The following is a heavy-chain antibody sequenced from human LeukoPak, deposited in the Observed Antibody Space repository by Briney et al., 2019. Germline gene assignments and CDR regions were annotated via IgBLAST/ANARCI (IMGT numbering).Heavy chain of an antibody. Sequence: GRPLRLSCVASVFTFTRNCMHWVRQAPGKGLEWGAAIPHDGSNELYADSVKGRFIISRDDSKNTQYLQMNSLRAEDTAVYYCARDRSYGSGSPFDYWAREPWSPSPQ. CDR1: VFTFTRNC. D-gene: IGHD3-10*01. CDR3: ARDRSYGSGSPFDY. V-gene: IGHV3-30*03. CDR2: IPHDGSNE. J-gene: IGHJ4*02.